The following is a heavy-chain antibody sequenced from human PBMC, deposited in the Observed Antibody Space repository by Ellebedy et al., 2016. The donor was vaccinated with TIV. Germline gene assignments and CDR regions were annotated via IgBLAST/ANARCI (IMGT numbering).Heavy chain of an antibody. CDR2: IIPIFGTA. CDR3: ASGPDQRVAAAGYYFDY. D-gene: IGHD6-13*01. V-gene: IGHV1-69*13. CDR1: GYTFTSYA. J-gene: IGHJ4*02. Sequence: AASVKVSCKASGYTFTSYAISWVRQAPGQGLEWMGGIIPIFGTANYAQKFQGRVTITADESTSTAYMELSSLRSEDTAVYYCASGPDQRVAAAGYYFDYWGQGTLVTVSS.